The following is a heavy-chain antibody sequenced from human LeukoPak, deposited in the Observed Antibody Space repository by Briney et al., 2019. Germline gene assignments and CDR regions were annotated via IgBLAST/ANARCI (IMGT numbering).Heavy chain of an antibody. CDR2: IIPIFGTA. V-gene: IGHV1-69*13. J-gene: IGHJ4*02. CDR3: ARGYSYGSYFDY. Sequence: SVKVSCKASGGTFSSYAISWVRQAPGQGLEWMGGIIPIFGTANYAQKFQGRVTITADESTSTAYMELSSLRSEDTAVYYCARGYSYGSYFDYWGQGTLVTVSS. D-gene: IGHD5-18*01. CDR1: GGTFSSYA.